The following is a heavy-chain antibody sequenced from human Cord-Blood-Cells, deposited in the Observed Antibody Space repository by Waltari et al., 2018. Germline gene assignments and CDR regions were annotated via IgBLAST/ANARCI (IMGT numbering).Heavy chain of an antibody. CDR1: GYSIRSVYY. CDR3: ARGMTANFDY. D-gene: IGHD6-25*01. Sequence: QVQLQESGPGLVKPSETLSLTCAVSGYSIRSVYYRDWIRHPPGKGLEWLGSIYHSGSTDYNPSLKSRVTISLDTSKNQFSLKLSSVTAADTAVYYCARGMTANFDYWGQGTLVTVSS. V-gene: IGHV4-38-2*01. J-gene: IGHJ4*02. CDR2: IYHSGST.